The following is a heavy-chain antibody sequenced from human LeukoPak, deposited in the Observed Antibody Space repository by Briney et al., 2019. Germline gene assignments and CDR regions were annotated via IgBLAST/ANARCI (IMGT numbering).Heavy chain of an antibody. CDR2: ISGTGGRI. V-gene: IGHV3-23*01. CDR3: AKEELAAAGRDFEY. CDR1: GFTFRSYA. J-gene: IGHJ4*02. Sequence: GGSLRLSCAASGFTFRSYAMNWVRQAPGKGLEWVSGISGTGGRINYVDSVRGRFTVSRDNSKNTLDLQMNSLRAEDTAVYYCAKEELAAAGRDFEYWGQGTLVTVSS. D-gene: IGHD6-13*01.